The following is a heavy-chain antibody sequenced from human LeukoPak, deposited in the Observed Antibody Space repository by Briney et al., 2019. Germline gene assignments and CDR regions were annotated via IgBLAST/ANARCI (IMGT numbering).Heavy chain of an antibody. CDR2: ISWNSGSI. CDR3: AKGLNYDILTGYLFAFDI. D-gene: IGHD3-9*01. V-gene: IGHV3-9*01. J-gene: IGHJ3*02. Sequence: GGPLRLSCAASGFTFDDYAMHWVRQAPGKGLEGVSGISWNSGSIAYADSVKGRFTISRDNAKNSLYLQMNSLRAEDTALYYCAKGLNYDILTGYLFAFDIWGQGTMVTVSS. CDR1: GFTFDDYA.